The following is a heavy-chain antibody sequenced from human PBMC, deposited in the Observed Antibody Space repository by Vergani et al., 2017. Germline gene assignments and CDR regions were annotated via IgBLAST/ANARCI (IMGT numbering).Heavy chain of an antibody. CDR2: ISYDGSNK. CDR1: GFTFSSYG. V-gene: IGHV3-30*18. Sequence: QVQLVESGGGVVQPGRSLRLSCAASGFTFSSYGMHWVRQAPGKGLEWVAVISYDGSNKYYADSVKGRFTISRDNSKNTLYLQMNSLRAEDTAVYYCAKEGFWSGYLISGAFDIWRQGTMVTVSS. J-gene: IGHJ3*02. D-gene: IGHD3-3*01. CDR3: AKEGFWSGYLISGAFDI.